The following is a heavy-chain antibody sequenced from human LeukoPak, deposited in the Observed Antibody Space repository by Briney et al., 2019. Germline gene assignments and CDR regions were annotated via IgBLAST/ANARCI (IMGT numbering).Heavy chain of an antibody. V-gene: IGHV1-8*01. CDR2: MNPNSGNT. CDR3: ARGRQLLWFGYYYYYAMDV. D-gene: IGHD3-10*01. J-gene: IGHJ6*02. Sequence: GASVTVSCKASGYTFTSYDINWVRQAAGQGLEWMGWMNPNSGNTGYAQKFQGRVTMTRNTSISTAYMELSSLRSEDTAVYYCARGRQLLWFGYYYYYAMDVWGQGTTVTVSS. CDR1: GYTFTSYD.